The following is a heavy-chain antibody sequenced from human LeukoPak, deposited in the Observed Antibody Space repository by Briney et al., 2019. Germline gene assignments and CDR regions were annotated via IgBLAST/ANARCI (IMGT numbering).Heavy chain of an antibody. V-gene: IGHV1-69*13. D-gene: IGHD3-10*01. CDR2: IIPIFGTA. CDR1: GGTFSSYA. Sequence: TVKVSCKASGGTFSSYAISWVRQAPGQGLEWMGGIIPIFGTANYAQKFQGRVTITADESTSTAYMELSSLRSEDTAVYYCARVPYYYGSGSYPGGYYYYYYMDAWGKGTTVTVSS. CDR3: ARVPYYYGSGSYPGGYYYYYYMDA. J-gene: IGHJ6*03.